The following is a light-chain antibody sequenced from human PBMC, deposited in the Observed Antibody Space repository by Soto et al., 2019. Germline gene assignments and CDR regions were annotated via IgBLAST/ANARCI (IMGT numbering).Light chain of an antibody. CDR2: DVS. J-gene: IGLJ1*01. Sequence: SIIKTRTSSDVGGYNYVSWYQQHPGKAPRLMIYDVSNRPSGVSNRFSGSKSGNTASLTISGLQAEDEADYYCSSYTSSSTLIVFGTGTKVTVL. V-gene: IGLV2-14*04. CDR3: SSYTSSSTLIV. CDR1: SSDVGGYNY.